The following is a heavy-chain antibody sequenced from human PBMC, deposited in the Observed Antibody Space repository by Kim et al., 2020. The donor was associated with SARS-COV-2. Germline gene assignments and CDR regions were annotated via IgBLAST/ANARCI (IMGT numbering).Heavy chain of an antibody. J-gene: IGHJ3*02. Sequence: ASVKVSCKASGYTFTGYYMHWVRQAPGQGLEWMGWINPNSGGKNYAQKFQGRVTMTRDTSISTAYMELSRLRSDDTAVYYCALQGPAAPPRVHDAFDIWGQGTMVTVSS. CDR3: ALQGPAAPPRVHDAFDI. CDR2: INPNSGGK. V-gene: IGHV1-2*02. D-gene: IGHD2-2*01. CDR1: GYTFTGYY.